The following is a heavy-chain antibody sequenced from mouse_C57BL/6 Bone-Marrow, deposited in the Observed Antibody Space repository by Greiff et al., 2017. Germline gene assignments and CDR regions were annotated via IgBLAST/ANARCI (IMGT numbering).Heavy chain of an antibody. Sequence: QVQLQQSGAELVRPGTSVKVSCKASGYAFTNYLIEWVKQRPGQGLEWIGVINPGSGGTNYNEKFKGKATLTADQSSSTAYMQLSSLTSEDSAVXYCARTYYSNMDYWGQGTTLTVSS. CDR1: GYAFTNYL. J-gene: IGHJ2*01. CDR2: INPGSGGT. V-gene: IGHV1-54*01. D-gene: IGHD2-5*01. CDR3: ARTYYSNMDY.